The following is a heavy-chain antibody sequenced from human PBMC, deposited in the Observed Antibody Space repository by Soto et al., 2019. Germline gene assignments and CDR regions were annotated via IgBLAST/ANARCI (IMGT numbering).Heavy chain of an antibody. Sequence: ASVKVSCKASGYTFTGYYMHWVRQAPGQGLEWMGWINPNSGGTNYAQKFQGRVTVTRDTSISTAYMELSRLRSDDTAVYYCAREGHSSSWYQHWGQGTLVTVSS. D-gene: IGHD6-13*01. CDR2: INPNSGGT. CDR1: GYTFTGYY. J-gene: IGHJ1*01. V-gene: IGHV1-2*02. CDR3: AREGHSSSWYQH.